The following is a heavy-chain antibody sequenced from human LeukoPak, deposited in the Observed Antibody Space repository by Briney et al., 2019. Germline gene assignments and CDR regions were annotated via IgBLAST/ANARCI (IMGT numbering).Heavy chain of an antibody. J-gene: IGHJ5*02. V-gene: IGHV6-1*01. CDR3: ARGRDSSSWYLPNNWFDP. CDR1: GDSVSSNSAA. CDR2: TYYRSMCYN. D-gene: IGHD6-13*01. Sequence: SQTLSLTCAISGDSVSSNSAAWNWITQSPSRGLEWQGRTYYRSMCYNDYAVSVNSLITINPDTSKYQFSLQLNSVNPEDTAVYYCARGRDSSSWYLPNNWFDPWGQGTLVTVSS.